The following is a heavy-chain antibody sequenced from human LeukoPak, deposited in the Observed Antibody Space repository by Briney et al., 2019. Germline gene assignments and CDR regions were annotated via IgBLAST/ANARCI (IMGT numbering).Heavy chain of an antibody. CDR2: IYSGGGT. CDR1: GVTVSSNY. D-gene: IGHD6-19*01. V-gene: IGHV3-53*01. J-gene: IGHJ4*02. CDR3: ARSSEVAGTFDH. Sequence: GGSLRLSCAASGVTVSSNYMTWVRQAPGKGLEYVSVIYSGGGTYYADSVKGRFTISRDNSKNTLYLQMNSLRAEDTAVYYCARSSEVAGTFDHWGQGTLVTVSS.